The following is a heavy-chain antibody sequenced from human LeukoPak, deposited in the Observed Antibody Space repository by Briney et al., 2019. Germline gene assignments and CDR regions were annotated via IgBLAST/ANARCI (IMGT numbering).Heavy chain of an antibody. D-gene: IGHD1-1*01. Sequence: PGGSLRLSCAASGFTFSSYAINWVRQAPGKGLEWVSSISASGGSTYYADSVKGRFTISRDNSKNTLYLQMNSLRAEDTAVYYCAKDLKGWNRYYFDYWGQGTLVTVSS. V-gene: IGHV3-23*01. CDR2: ISASGGST. CDR3: AKDLKGWNRYYFDY. CDR1: GFTFSSYA. J-gene: IGHJ4*02.